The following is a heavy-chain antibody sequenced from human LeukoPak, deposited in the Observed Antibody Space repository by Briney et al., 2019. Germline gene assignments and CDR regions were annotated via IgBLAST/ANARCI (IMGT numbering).Heavy chain of an antibody. CDR1: GYTFTSYY. J-gene: IGHJ4*02. D-gene: IGHD5-24*01. CDR2: INPSGGST. V-gene: IGHV1-46*01. Sequence: ASVKVSCKASGYTFTSYYMHWVRQAPGQGLEWMGIINPSGGSTSYAQKFQGRVTMTRDTSTSTVYMELSSLRSEDTAVYYCASRRDGYNYGNYYFDYWGQGTLVTVSS. CDR3: ASRRDGYNYGNYYFDY.